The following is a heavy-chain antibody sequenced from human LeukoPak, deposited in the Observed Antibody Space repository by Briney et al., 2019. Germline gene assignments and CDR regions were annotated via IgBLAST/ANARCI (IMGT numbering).Heavy chain of an antibody. V-gene: IGHV3-23*01. CDR1: GFTFSSYA. CDR2: ITGSGGNT. CDR3: AKWGDYDVLTGYYVSDY. Sequence: GASLRLSCAASGFTFSSYAMSWVCQAPGKGLDWVSAITGSGGNTYYADSVKGRFTISRDNSKNTLYLQMNSLRAEDTAVYYCAKWGDYDVLTGYYVSDYWGQGALVTVSS. J-gene: IGHJ4*02. D-gene: IGHD3-9*01.